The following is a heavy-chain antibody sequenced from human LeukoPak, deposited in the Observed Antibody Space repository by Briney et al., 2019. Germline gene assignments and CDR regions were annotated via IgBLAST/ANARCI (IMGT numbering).Heavy chain of an antibody. V-gene: IGHV3-11*01. CDR1: GFSFSDYY. Sequence: GGSLRLSCAASGFSFSDYYMSWIRQAPGKGLEWVSHISSSGSTIYYADSVKGRFTISRDNAKNSLYLQMNSLRAEDTAVYYCARATTWFGDLGRYYYGMDVWGQGTTVTVSS. CDR2: ISSSGSTI. D-gene: IGHD3-10*01. J-gene: IGHJ6*02. CDR3: ARATTWFGDLGRYYYGMDV.